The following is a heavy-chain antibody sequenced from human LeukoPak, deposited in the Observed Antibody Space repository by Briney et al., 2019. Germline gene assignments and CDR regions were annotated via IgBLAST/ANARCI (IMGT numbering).Heavy chain of an antibody. V-gene: IGHV3-15*01. CDR3: AKGIRSGTLYNWFDP. CDR1: GFTFNNAW. J-gene: IGHJ5*02. CDR2: IKSKTDGGTT. Sequence: GGSLRLSCAASGFTFNNAWMSWVRQAPGKGLEWVGRIKSKTDGGTTDYAAPVEGRFTISRDNSKNTLYLQMNSLRAEDTAVYYCAKGIRSGTLYNWFDPWGQGTLVTVSS. D-gene: IGHD1-1*01.